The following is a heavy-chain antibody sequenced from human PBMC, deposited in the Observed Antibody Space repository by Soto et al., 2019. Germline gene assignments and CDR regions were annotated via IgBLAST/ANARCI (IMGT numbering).Heavy chain of an antibody. V-gene: IGHV4-34*01. CDR1: GGSFSGYY. J-gene: IGHJ6*02. Sequence: PSETLSLTCAVYGGSFSGYYWSWIRQPPGKELEWIGEINHSGSTNYNPSLKSRVTISVDTSKNQFSLKLSSVTAADTAFYYCAREGALLFGGNSDYYSTMDVWGQGTTVTVSS. CDR3: AREGALLFGGNSDYYSTMDV. CDR2: INHSGST. D-gene: IGHD2-21*02.